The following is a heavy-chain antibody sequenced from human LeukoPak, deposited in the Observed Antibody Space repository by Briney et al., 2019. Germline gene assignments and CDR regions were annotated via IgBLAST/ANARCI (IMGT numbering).Heavy chain of an antibody. V-gene: IGHV3-21*01. Sequence: GGSLRLSCAASGFTFSSYSMNWVRHPPGKGLEWVSSITSSSSYIYYADSVKGRFTIYRDNAKNSLYLQMTSLRAEDRAVYYCARGLLGATNYWGQGTLVTVSS. D-gene: IGHD1-26*01. CDR2: ITSSSSYI. J-gene: IGHJ4*02. CDR3: ARGLLGATNY. CDR1: GFTFSSYS.